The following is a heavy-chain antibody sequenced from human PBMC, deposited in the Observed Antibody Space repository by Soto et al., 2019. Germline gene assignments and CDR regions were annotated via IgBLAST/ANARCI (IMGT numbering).Heavy chain of an antibody. Sequence: QVQLVQSGAEVKKPGSSVKVSCKTSGGTFSTSAITWIRQAPGQGLVWMGAVIPTSGTATYAPQFQGRVAITADKSTSTAYMELSSLRSEDTAMYFCTRDSSLGYLYWGQGSLVTVSS. D-gene: IGHD5-18*01. J-gene: IGHJ4*02. V-gene: IGHV1-69*06. CDR3: TRDSSLGYLY. CDR1: GGTFSTSA. CDR2: VIPTSGTA.